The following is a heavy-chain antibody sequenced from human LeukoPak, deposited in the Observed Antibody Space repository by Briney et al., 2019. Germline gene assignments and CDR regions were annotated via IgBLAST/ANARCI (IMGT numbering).Heavy chain of an antibody. CDR1: GFTFSNYG. CDR3: TKVRLLGALDDAFDV. D-gene: IGHD7-27*01. V-gene: IGHV3-30*18. J-gene: IGHJ3*01. Sequence: GGSLRLSCAASGFTFSNYGIHWVRQAPGKGLEWVAIISFDGSNKYYADSVKGRFAISRDNSKNTLYLQMNSLRAEDTAVYYCTKVRLLGALDDAFDVWGQGTMVTVSS. CDR2: ISFDGSNK.